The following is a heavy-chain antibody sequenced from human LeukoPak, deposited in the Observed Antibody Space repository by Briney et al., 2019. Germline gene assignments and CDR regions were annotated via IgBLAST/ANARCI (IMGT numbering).Heavy chain of an antibody. D-gene: IGHD6-13*01. V-gene: IGHV1-46*01. Sequence: ASVKVSCKASGYTFTSYYMHWVRQAPGQGLEWIGIINPSGGSTSYAQKFQGRVTITADESTSTAYMELSSLRSEDTAVYYCARDKLQQQLVLDYWGQGTLVTVSS. CDR2: INPSGGST. J-gene: IGHJ4*02. CDR3: ARDKLQQQLVLDY. CDR1: GYTFTSYY.